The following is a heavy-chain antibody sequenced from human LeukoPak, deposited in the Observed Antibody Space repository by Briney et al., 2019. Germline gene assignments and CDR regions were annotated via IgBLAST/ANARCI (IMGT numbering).Heavy chain of an antibody. CDR1: GYTFTSYD. D-gene: IGHD5-24*01. CDR2: MNPNSGNT. CDR3: ARDGYNYGGNYYYYYGMDV. Sequence: ASVKVSCKASGYTFTSYDINWLRQATGQGLEWMGWMNPNSGNTGYAQKFQGRVTMTRNTSISTAYMELSSLRSEDTAVYYCARDGYNYGGNYYYYYGMDVWGQGTTVTVSS. J-gene: IGHJ6*02. V-gene: IGHV1-8*01.